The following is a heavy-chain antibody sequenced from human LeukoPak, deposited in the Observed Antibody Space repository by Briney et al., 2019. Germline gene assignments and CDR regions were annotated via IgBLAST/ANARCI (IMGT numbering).Heavy chain of an antibody. CDR3: ARDRIAGYRYYFDY. CDR1: GGSISSSNW. D-gene: IGHD2/OR15-2a*01. J-gene: IGHJ4*02. V-gene: IGHV4-4*02. Sequence: PSETLSLTCAVSGGSISSSNWWSWVRQPPGKGLEWIGEIYHSGSTNYNPSLKSRVTISVDKSKNQFSLKLSSVTAADTAVYYCARDRIAGYRYYFDYWGQGTLVTVSS. CDR2: IYHSGST.